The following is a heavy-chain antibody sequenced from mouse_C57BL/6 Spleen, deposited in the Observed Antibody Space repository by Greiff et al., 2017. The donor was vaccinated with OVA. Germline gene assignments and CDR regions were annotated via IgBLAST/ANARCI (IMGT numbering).Heavy chain of an antibody. Sequence: LQESGAELVRPGTSVKMSCKASGYTFTNYWIGWAKQRPGHGLEWIGDIYPGGGYTNYNEKFKGKATLTADKSSSTAYMQFSSLTSEDSAIYYCARRDYYGSSGPFDYWGQGTTLTVSS. D-gene: IGHD1-1*01. CDR3: ARRDYYGSSGPFDY. CDR1: GYTFTNYW. J-gene: IGHJ2*01. V-gene: IGHV1-63*01. CDR2: IYPGGGYT.